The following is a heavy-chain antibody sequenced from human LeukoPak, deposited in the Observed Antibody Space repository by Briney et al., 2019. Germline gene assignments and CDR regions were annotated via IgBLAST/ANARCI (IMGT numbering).Heavy chain of an antibody. V-gene: IGHV3-23*01. Sequence: GGSLRLSCAASGFTFSSYSMTWVRQAPGKGLEWVSAISGSGGSTYYADSVKGRFTISRDNSKNTLYLQMNSLRAEDTAVYYCAKDLVMDSSSCPDYWGQGTLVTVSS. CDR2: ISGSGGST. CDR3: AKDLVMDSSSCPDY. J-gene: IGHJ4*02. CDR1: GFTFSSYS. D-gene: IGHD6-13*01.